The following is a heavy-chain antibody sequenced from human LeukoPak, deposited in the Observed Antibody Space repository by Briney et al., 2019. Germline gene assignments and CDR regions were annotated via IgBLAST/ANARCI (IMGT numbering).Heavy chain of an antibody. V-gene: IGHV4-34*01. CDR1: GGAFSGYY. D-gene: IGHD1-26*01. Sequence: SETLSLTCAVYGGAFSGYYWSWIRQPPGKGLEWFGEINHSGSTNYNPSLKSRVTISVDTSKNQFSLKLSSVTAADTAVYYCATRIVGATNPPANWFDPWGQGTLVTVAS. J-gene: IGHJ5*02. CDR2: INHSGST. CDR3: ATRIVGATNPPANWFDP.